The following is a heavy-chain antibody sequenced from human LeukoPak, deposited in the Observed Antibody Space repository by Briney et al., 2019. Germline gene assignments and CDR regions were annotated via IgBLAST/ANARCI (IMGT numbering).Heavy chain of an antibody. CDR2: IYYSGST. CDR1: GGSISSYY. Sequence: PSETLSLTCTVSGGSISSYYWSWIRQPPGKGLEWIGYIYYSGSTNYNPSLKSRVTISVDTSKNQFSLKLSSVTAADTAVYYCARDSGYSYRYTDYWGQGTLVTVSS. J-gene: IGHJ4*02. V-gene: IGHV4-59*01. CDR3: ARDSGYSYRYTDY. D-gene: IGHD5-18*01.